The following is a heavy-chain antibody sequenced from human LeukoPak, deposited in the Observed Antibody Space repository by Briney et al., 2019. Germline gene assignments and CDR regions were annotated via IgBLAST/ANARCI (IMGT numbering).Heavy chain of an antibody. J-gene: IGHJ4*02. CDR1: GGSISSYY. Sequence: ASETLSLTCTVSGGSISSYYWSWIRQPPGKGREWIGYIYYSGSTNYNPSLKSRVTISVDTSKNQYSLKLSSVTAADTSVYYCARLLDYWGQGTLVTVSS. V-gene: IGHV4-59*08. CDR3: ARLLDY. CDR2: IYYSGST.